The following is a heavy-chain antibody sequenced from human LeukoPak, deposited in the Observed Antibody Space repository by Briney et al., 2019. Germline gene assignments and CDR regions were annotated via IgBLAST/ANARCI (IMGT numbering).Heavy chain of an antibody. D-gene: IGHD3-22*01. J-gene: IGHJ4*02. Sequence: GGSLRLSRAASVFTFTSYSMNSVRPALGKEVEWGSSISISGTDIYYADSVKGRFTISRDNAKNSLYLQMNSLRAEDTAVYYCARGRSIVVRAHVDYFDYWGQGTLVTVSS. V-gene: IGHV3-21*01. CDR2: ISISGTDI. CDR1: VFTFTSYS. CDR3: ARGRSIVVRAHVDYFDY.